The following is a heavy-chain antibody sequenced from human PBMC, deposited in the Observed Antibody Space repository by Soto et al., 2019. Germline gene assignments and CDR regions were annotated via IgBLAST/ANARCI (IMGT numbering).Heavy chain of an antibody. CDR3: AREVGPRDFWSGYYRYYYGMDV. CDR2: IYSGGST. V-gene: IGHV3-66*01. Sequence: PGGSLRLSCAASGFTVSSNYMSWVRQAPGKGLEWVSVIYSGGSTYYADSVKGRFTISRDNSKNTLYLQMNSLRAEDTAVYYCAREVGPRDFWSGYYRYYYGMDVWGQGTTVTVSS. CDR1: GFTVSSNY. J-gene: IGHJ6*02. D-gene: IGHD3-3*01.